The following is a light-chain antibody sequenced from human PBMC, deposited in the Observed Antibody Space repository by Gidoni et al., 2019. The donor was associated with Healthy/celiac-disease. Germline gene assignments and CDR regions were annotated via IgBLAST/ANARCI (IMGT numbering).Light chain of an antibody. J-gene: IGKJ4*01. CDR1: QSVLYSSNNKNY. Sequence: DIVMTQSPDSLAVSLGERATINCKSSQSVLYSSNNKNYFAWYQQKPGQPPKLLMYWASTRESGVPDRFSGSGSGTDFTLTISSLQAEDVAVYYCQQYYSTPLTFGGGTKVEIK. CDR3: QQYYSTPLT. CDR2: WAS. V-gene: IGKV4-1*01.